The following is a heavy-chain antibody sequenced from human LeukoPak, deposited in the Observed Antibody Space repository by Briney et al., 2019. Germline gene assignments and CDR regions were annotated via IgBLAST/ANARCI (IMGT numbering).Heavy chain of an antibody. D-gene: IGHD6-13*01. J-gene: IGHJ4*02. Sequence: RGESLKISCKGSGYSFTSYWIGWVRQMPGKGLEWMGIIYPGDSDTRYSPSFQGQVTISADKSISTAYLQWSSLKASDTAKYYCARPDGYSSSWYAGLYFDYWGQGTLVTVSS. CDR2: IYPGDSDT. CDR3: ARPDGYSSSWYAGLYFDY. V-gene: IGHV5-51*01. CDR1: GYSFTSYW.